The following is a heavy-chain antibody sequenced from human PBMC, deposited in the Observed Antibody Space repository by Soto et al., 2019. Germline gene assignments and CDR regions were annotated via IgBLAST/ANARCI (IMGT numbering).Heavy chain of an antibody. Sequence: GGSLRLSCAASGFTFSSYGMHWVRQAPGKGLEWVAVISYDGSNKYYADSVKGRFTISRDNSKNTLYLQMNSLRAEDTAVYYCAKDQSSHCSGGSCYGYYYMDVWGKGTTVTVSS. CDR3: AKDQSSHCSGGSCYGYYYMDV. V-gene: IGHV3-30*18. J-gene: IGHJ6*03. CDR1: GFTFSSYG. D-gene: IGHD2-15*01. CDR2: ISYDGSNK.